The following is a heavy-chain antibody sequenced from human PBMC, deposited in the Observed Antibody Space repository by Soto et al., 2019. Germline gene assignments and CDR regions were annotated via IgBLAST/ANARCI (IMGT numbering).Heavy chain of an antibody. CDR2: IYPGDSDT. CDR3: ARLPPGVKGQYYFDY. D-gene: IGHD6-13*01. V-gene: IGHV5-51*01. Sequence: GESLKISCKGSGYSFTSYWIGWVRQMPGKGLEWMGIIYPGDSDTRYSPSFQGQVTISADKSISTAYLQWSSLKASDTAMYYCARLPPGVKGQYYFDYWGQGTLVTVSS. J-gene: IGHJ4*02. CDR1: GYSFTSYW.